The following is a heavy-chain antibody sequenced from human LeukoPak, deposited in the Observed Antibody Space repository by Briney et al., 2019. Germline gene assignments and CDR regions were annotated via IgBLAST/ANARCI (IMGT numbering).Heavy chain of an antibody. J-gene: IGHJ4*02. CDR3: ARDRQQLVRGDYFDY. V-gene: IGHV4-39*07. D-gene: IGHD6-13*01. CDR1: GGSISSSNYF. Sequence: PSETLSLTCTVSGGSISSSNYFWGWIRQPPGKGLEWIGSIYYSGSTYCNPSLKSRVTISVDTSKNQFSLKLSSVTAADTAVCYCARDRQQLVRGDYFDYWGQGTLVTVSS. CDR2: IYYSGST.